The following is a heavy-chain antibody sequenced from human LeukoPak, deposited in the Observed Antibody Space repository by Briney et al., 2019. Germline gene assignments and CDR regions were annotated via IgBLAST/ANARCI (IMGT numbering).Heavy chain of an antibody. CDR3: SRVMDGYYYDSSGYYLWFDP. Sequence: SHTLSLTCTVSGGCISSGDYYWSWIRQPPGKGLEWIGYIYYSGSTYYNPSLKSRVTIPVDTSKNQFSVQLGSVTAADTAVYYCSRVMDGYYYDSSGYYLWFDPWGKGTLVTVSS. V-gene: IGHV4-30-4*01. J-gene: IGHJ5*02. D-gene: IGHD3-22*01. CDR1: GGCISSGDYY. CDR2: IYYSGST.